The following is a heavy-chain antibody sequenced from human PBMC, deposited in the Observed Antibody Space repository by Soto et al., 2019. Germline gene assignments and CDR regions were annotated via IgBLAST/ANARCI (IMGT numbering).Heavy chain of an antibody. Sequence: QLQLQESGSGLVKPSQTLSLTCAVSGGSISSGGYSWSWIRQPPGKGLEWIGYIYHSGSTYYNPSLKSRATLSVDRSKNHVSLKLSSVTAADTAVYYCARGQVVAAQHWGQGTLVTVSS. CDR1: GGSISSGGYS. CDR3: ARGQVVAAQH. D-gene: IGHD2-15*01. J-gene: IGHJ4*02. V-gene: IGHV4-30-2*01. CDR2: IYHSGST.